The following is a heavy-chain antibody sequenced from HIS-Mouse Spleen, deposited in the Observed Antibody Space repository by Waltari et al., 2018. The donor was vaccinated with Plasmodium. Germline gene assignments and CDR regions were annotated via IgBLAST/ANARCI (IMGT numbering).Heavy chain of an antibody. Sequence: EVQLLESGGGLVQPGGSLRLSCAASGFTFSSYAMSWVRQAPGPGWEWVAVIRGRGGSTNDADAGKGRFTISRENSKHTLYLQMNSLRAEDTAVYYCAKSSKGTGDLWDYWGQGTLVTVSS. CDR3: AKSSKGTGDLWDY. D-gene: IGHD7-27*01. V-gene: IGHV3-23*01. CDR2: IRGRGGST. J-gene: IGHJ4*02. CDR1: GFTFSSYA.